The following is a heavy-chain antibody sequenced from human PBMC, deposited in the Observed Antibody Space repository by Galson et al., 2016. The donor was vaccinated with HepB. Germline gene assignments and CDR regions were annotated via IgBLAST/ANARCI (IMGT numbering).Heavy chain of an antibody. D-gene: IGHD3-10*01. Sequence: ETLSLTCIVSGGSMDSFYWAWVRQSPGKGLEWIGNIYYSGETDYKPSLKSRVTISVDTSKNQFSLKLNSVTAADTAVYYCAREGWYYYGSGSHMDVWGQGTTVTVSS. CDR2: IYYSGET. CDR1: GGSMDSFY. CDR3: AREGWYYYGSGSHMDV. J-gene: IGHJ6*02. V-gene: IGHV4-59*01.